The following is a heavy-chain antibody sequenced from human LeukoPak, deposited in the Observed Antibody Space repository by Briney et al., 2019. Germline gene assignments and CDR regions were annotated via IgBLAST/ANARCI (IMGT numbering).Heavy chain of an antibody. J-gene: IGHJ3*02. Sequence: SETLSLTCAVYGGSFSGYYWSWIRQPPGKGLEWIGEINHSGSTNYNPSLKSRVTISVDASKNRFSLKLSSVTAADTAVYYCARVSLGSSFVPLTVDAFDIWGQGTMVTVSP. D-gene: IGHD6-13*01. CDR1: GGSFSGYY. V-gene: IGHV4-34*01. CDR3: ARVSLGSSFVPLTVDAFDI. CDR2: INHSGST.